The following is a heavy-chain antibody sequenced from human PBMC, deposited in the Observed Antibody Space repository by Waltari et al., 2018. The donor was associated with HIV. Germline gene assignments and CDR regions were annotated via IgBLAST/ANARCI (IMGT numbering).Heavy chain of an antibody. CDR3: ARRGFRFCSSTTCLDY. J-gene: IGHJ4*02. Sequence: QVQLQPWGAGLLKPSETLSLTCAVYGGSFSDYYWTWNRQPPGKGLEWIGEINHSGSTNYKPPLKSRVTISVDTSKNQFSLKLSSVTAADTAVYYCARRGFRFCSSTTCLDYWGQGTLVTVSS. CDR2: INHSGST. CDR1: GGSFSDYY. D-gene: IGHD2-2*01. V-gene: IGHV4-34*01.